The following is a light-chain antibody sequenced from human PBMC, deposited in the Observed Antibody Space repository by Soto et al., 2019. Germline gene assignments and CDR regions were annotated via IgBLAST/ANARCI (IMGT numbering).Light chain of an antibody. CDR2: ATS. CDR1: QGISDW. CDR3: QQATSFPFT. V-gene: IGKV1-12*01. J-gene: IGKJ3*01. Sequence: DIQMTQSPSSVSASVGDRVTITCRASQGISDWLAWYQQKPWKAPKLLIYATSSLQSGVPSRFSGSGSGTDFTLIISSLQPEDFATYYCQQATSFPFTFGPGTKVDIK.